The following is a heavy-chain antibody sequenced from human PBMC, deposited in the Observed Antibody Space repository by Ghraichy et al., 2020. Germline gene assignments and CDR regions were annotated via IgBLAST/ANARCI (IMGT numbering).Heavy chain of an antibody. CDR1: GFTFSTYS. Sequence: GSLRLSCVASGFTFSTYSMNWVRQAPGKGLEWISYINSGSEAKYYADSVKGRFTVSRDNARNSLFLQVNSLRAEDTAIYYCARDAFYSDSIDSWGQGTLVTVSP. J-gene: IGHJ4*02. V-gene: IGHV3-48*04. CDR3: ARDAFYSDSIDS. D-gene: IGHD3-22*01. CDR2: INSGSEAK.